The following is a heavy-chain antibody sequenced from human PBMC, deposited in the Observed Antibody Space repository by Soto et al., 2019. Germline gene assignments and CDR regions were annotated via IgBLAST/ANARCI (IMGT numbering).Heavy chain of an antibody. CDR3: ATDRSDYYFDY. V-gene: IGHV3-48*02. CDR2: ISGTSSTI. D-gene: IGHD2-21*02. J-gene: IGHJ4*02. CDR1: GFTFSSYS. Sequence: EVQLVESGGGLVQPGGSLRLSCAASGFTFSSYSMNWVRQAPGKGLEWVSYISGTSSTIYYADSVKGRFTISRDNDKNSLSLQMNSLRDEDTAVYYCATDRSDYYFDYWGQGTLVTXSS.